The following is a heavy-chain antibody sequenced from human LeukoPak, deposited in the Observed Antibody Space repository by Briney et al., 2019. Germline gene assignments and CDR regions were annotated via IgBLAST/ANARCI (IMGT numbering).Heavy chain of an antibody. J-gene: IGHJ4*02. D-gene: IGHD2-15*01. CDR3: ARGQVVRDY. Sequence: GSLRLSCAASGFTVSNNYMTWVRQAPGKGLEWIGEINHSGTTNYNPSLKSRVTISVDTSKNQFSLKLNSVTAADTAVYYCARGQVVRDYWGQGTLVTVSS. CDR2: INHSGTT. CDR1: GFTVSNNY. V-gene: IGHV4-34*01.